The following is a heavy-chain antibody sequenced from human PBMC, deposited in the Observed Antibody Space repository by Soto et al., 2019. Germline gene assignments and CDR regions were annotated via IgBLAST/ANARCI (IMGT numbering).Heavy chain of an antibody. Sequence: QVQLVESGGGXVQPGRSLXXSCAASGFTFSSYGMHWVRQAPGKGLEWVAVISYDGSNKYYADSVKGRFTISRDNSKNTLYLQMNSLRAEDTAVYYCAKEVWSGPMDVWGQGTTVTVSS. CDR2: ISYDGSNK. CDR3: AKEVWSGPMDV. D-gene: IGHD3-3*01. CDR1: GFTFSSYG. V-gene: IGHV3-30*18. J-gene: IGHJ6*02.